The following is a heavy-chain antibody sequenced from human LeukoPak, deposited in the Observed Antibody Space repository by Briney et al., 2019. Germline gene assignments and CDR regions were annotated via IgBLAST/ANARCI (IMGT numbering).Heavy chain of an antibody. V-gene: IGHV1-2*02. CDR2: INPNSGGT. Sequence: ASVKVSCKASGYTFTGYYMHWVRQAPGQGLEWMGWINPNSGGTNYAQKFQGRVTMTRDTSISTAYMELSRLRSDDTAVYYCVRDTAMAILPEGYYYYYMDVWGKGTTVTVSS. J-gene: IGHJ6*03. CDR3: VRDTAMAILPEGYYYYYMDV. D-gene: IGHD5-18*01. CDR1: GYTFTGYY.